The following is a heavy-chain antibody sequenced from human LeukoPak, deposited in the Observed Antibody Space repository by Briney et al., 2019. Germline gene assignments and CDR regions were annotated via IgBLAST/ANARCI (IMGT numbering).Heavy chain of an antibody. CDR3: ARGGFVMATADFDY. J-gene: IGHJ4*02. Sequence: GRSLRLSCAASGFTFSSYAMHWVRPAPGKGLGWVAVISYDGSIKYYADSVKGRITISRDNSKNTLYLQTNSLRAEDTAVYYCARGGFVMATADFDYWGQGTLVTVSS. V-gene: IGHV3-30-3*01. CDR2: ISYDGSIK. D-gene: IGHD5-12*01. CDR1: GFTFSSYA.